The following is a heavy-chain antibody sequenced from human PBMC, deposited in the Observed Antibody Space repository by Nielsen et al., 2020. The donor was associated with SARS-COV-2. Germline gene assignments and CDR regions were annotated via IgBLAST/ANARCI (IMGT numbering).Heavy chain of an antibody. J-gene: IGHJ6*03. Sequence: VRQAPGKGLEWIGEVSHSGSINYNPSLKSRVTLSMDKSKRQFSPRLTSVSAADTAVYFCARGDLVVVPSPILGLGPFFYYFYLDVWGKGTTVTVSS. CDR2: VSHSGSI. V-gene: IGHV4-4*01. D-gene: IGHD2-2*01. CDR3: ARGDLVVVPSPILGLGPFFYYFYLDV.